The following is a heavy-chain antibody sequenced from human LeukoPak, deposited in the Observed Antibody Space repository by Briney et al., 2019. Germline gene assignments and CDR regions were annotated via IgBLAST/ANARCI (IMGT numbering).Heavy chain of an antibody. CDR1: VYSFTSYW. Sequence: GESLQISCKGSVYSFTSYWIGWVRQLPGKGLEWMGIIYPGDSDTRYSPSFQGQVTISADKSFSTAYLQWSSLKASDTAMYYCARTSSGYEYDAFDIWGQGTMVTVSS. D-gene: IGHD5-12*01. CDR2: IYPGDSDT. V-gene: IGHV5-51*01. CDR3: ARTSSGYEYDAFDI. J-gene: IGHJ3*02.